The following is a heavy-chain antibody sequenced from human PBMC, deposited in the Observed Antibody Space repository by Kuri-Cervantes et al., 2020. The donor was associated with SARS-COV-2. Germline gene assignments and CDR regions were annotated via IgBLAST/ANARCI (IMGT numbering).Heavy chain of an antibody. CDR3: VRSRYYDSIRNASDI. V-gene: IGHV1-2*02. J-gene: IGHJ3*02. D-gene: IGHD3-22*01. CDR2: INPKSGGA. Sequence: SVKVSCKASGYTFSEYYIHWVRQAPGQGLEWMGWINPKSGGAKYAQRLQGRATMTRDTSISTVYMDLSSLRSDDTAVYYCVRSRYYDSIRNASDIWGQGTMVTVSS. CDR1: GYTFSEYY.